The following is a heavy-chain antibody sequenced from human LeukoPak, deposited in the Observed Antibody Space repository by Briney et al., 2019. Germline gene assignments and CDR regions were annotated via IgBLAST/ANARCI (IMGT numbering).Heavy chain of an antibody. CDR2: IKSKTDGETT. Sequence: NPGGSLRLSCAASGFTFSNAWMSWVRQAPGKGLEWVGRIKSKTDGETTDYAAPVKGRFTISRDDSKNTLYLQMNSLKTEDTAVYYCTTENYDILTGYFPFDYWGQGTLVTVSS. V-gene: IGHV3-15*01. J-gene: IGHJ4*02. D-gene: IGHD3-9*01. CDR3: TTENYDILTGYFPFDY. CDR1: GFTFSNAW.